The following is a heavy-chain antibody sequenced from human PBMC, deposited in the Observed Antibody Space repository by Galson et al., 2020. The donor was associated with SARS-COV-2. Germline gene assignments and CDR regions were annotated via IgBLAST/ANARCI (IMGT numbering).Heavy chain of an antibody. CDR3: ARDPSFAIFGDYYCYGMDV. V-gene: IGHV4-30-4*01. D-gene: IGHD3-3*01. J-gene: IGHJ6*02. CDR1: GVSISSDDYY. CDR2: IYSSGST. Sequence: ETSETLSLTCTVSGVSISSDDYYWNWIRQPPGKGLEWIGYIYSSGSTSYNPSLQSRVTISVDTSKNHFSLKLSSVTAADTAVYYCARDPSFAIFGDYYCYGMDVWGQGTTVTVSS.